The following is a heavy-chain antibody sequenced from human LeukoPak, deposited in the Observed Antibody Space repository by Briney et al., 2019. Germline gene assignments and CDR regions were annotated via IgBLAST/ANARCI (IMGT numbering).Heavy chain of an antibody. D-gene: IGHD7-27*01. CDR2: MSPNNGNT. V-gene: IGHV1-8*01. CDR3: ASNPPRTGDFNY. J-gene: IGHJ4*02. Sequence: ASVKVSCKTSGYTFTNYDINWVRQATGQGLEWMGWMSPNNGNTGYAQKFQGRVTMTRDTSINTAYMELSSQRSEDTAVYYCASNPPRTGDFNYWGQGALVTVSS. CDR1: GYTFTNYD.